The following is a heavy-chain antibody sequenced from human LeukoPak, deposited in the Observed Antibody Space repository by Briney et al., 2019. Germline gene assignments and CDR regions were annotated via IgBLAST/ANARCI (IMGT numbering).Heavy chain of an antibody. D-gene: IGHD3-22*01. J-gene: IGHJ4*02. V-gene: IGHV4-34*01. CDR3: ARLGPPRAYYYDSSPFDY. Sequence: SETLSLTCAVYGGSFSGYYWSWIRQPPGKGLEWIGEINHSGSTNYNPSLKSRVTISVDTSKNQFSLKLSSVTAADTAVYYCARLGPPRAYYYDSSPFDYWGQGTLVTVSS. CDR1: GGSFSGYY. CDR2: INHSGST.